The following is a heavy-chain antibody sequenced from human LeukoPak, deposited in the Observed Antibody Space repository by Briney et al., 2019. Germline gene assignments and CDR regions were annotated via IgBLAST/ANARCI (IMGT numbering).Heavy chain of an antibody. CDR2: MYYTGST. D-gene: IGHD6-19*01. CDR1: GGSISSSSSF. V-gene: IGHV4-61*05. J-gene: IGHJ4*02. Sequence: SETLSLTCTVSGGSISSSSSFWGWIRQPPGKGLEWIGYMYYTGSTTYNPSLKSRVIMSVDTSKNQLSLKLSSVTAADTAVYYCASRPIPVDIFDSWGQGTLVTVSS. CDR3: ASRPIPVDIFDS.